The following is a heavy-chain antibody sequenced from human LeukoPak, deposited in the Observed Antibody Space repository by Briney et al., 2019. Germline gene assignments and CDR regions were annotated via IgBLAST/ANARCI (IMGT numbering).Heavy chain of an antibody. CDR3: ARDRGRPTTVTKRYYYYYGMDV. J-gene: IGHJ6*02. CDR1: GGSISSSSYY. D-gene: IGHD4-11*01. V-gene: IGHV4-39*07. CDR2: IYYSGST. Sequence: SETLSLTCTVSGGSISSSSYYWGWIRQPPGKGLEWIGSIYYSGSTYYNPSLKSRVTISVDTSKNQFSLKLSSVTAADTAVYYCARDRGRPTTVTKRYYYYYGMDVWGQGTTVTVSS.